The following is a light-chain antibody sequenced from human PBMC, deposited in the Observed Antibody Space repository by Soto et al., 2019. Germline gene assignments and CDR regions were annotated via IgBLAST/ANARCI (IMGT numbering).Light chain of an antibody. CDR1: QSVTNSD. Sequence: EIVLTQSPGTLSLSPGERATLSCRASQSVTNSDLAWYQQKPGQAPRLLIYGASSRATGIPDRFSGSGSGTDFTLTITRLEPEDFAVYYCQQCNNWPQWTFGQGTKVDIK. V-gene: IGKV3D-20*02. CDR2: GAS. CDR3: QQCNNWPQWT. J-gene: IGKJ1*01.